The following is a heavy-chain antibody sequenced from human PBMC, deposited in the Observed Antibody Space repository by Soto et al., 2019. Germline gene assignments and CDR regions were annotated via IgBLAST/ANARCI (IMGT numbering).Heavy chain of an antibody. CDR2: INPSGGST. Sequence: ASVKFSCKASGYTFTSYYMHWVRQAPGQGLEWMGIINPSGGSTSYAQKFQGRVTMTRDTSTSTVYMELSSLRSEDTAVYYCARDGVTGNFDYWGQGTLVTVSS. J-gene: IGHJ4*02. CDR3: ARDGVTGNFDY. CDR1: GYTFTSYY. V-gene: IGHV1-46*01. D-gene: IGHD2-21*02.